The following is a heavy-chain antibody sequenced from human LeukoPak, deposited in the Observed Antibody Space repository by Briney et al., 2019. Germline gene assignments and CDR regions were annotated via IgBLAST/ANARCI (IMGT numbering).Heavy chain of an antibody. V-gene: IGHV4-59*01. D-gene: IGHD4-17*01. CDR3: ARLKYGDYVDY. J-gene: IGHJ4*02. CDR1: GGSISSYY. CDR2: IYYSGST. Sequence: SETLSLTCTVSGGSISSYYWSWIRQPPGKGLEWIGYIYYSGSTNYNPSLRSRVTISVDTSKNQFSLKLSSVTAADTAVYYCARLKYGDYVDYWGQGTLVTVSS.